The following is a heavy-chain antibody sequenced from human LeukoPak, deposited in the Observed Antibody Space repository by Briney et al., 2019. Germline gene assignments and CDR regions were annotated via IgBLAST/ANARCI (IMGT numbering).Heavy chain of an antibody. CDR2: IKQDGSEK. CDR1: GFTFSSYC. CDR3: AREHYYGSGRRYFDY. V-gene: IGHV3-7*01. J-gene: IGHJ4*02. Sequence: GGSLRLSCAASGFTFSSYCMSWVRQAPGKGLEWVANIKQDGSEKYYVDSVKGRFTISRDNAKNTLYLQMNSLRAEDTAVYYCAREHYYGSGRRYFDYWGQGTLVTVSS. D-gene: IGHD3-10*01.